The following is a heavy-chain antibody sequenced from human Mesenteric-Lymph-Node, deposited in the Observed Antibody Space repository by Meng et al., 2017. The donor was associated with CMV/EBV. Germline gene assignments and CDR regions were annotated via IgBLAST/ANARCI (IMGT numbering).Heavy chain of an antibody. CDR1: GFTVSNNY. J-gene: IGHJ4*02. Sequence: GESLKISCAASGFTVSNNYMSWVRQAPGKGLEWVSIIYSDGNTYYADSVKGRFTISRDNAKNSLYLQMNSLGAEDTAFYYCAKKAGAGYSSSWYWDYWGQGTLVTVSS. V-gene: IGHV3-53*01. D-gene: IGHD6-13*01. CDR2: IYSDGNT. CDR3: AKKAGAGYSSSWYWDY.